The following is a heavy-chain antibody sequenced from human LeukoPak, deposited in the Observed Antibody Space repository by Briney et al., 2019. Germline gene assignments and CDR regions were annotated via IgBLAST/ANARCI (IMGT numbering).Heavy chain of an antibody. D-gene: IGHD2-2*02. CDR3: AREGCSSTSCYMDY. Sequence: PSETLSLTCTVSGGSISSSSYYWSWIRQPPGTGLEWIGYIYYSGSTNYNPSLKSRVTISVDTSKNQSSLKLSSVTAADTAVYYCAREGCSSTSCYMDYWGQGTLVTVSS. V-gene: IGHV4-61*01. CDR2: IYYSGST. J-gene: IGHJ4*02. CDR1: GGSISSSSYY.